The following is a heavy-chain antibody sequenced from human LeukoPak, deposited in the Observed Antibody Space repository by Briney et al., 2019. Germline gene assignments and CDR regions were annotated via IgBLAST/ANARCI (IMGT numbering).Heavy chain of an antibody. D-gene: IGHD2-2*01. Sequence: GGSLRLSCAASGFTFSNFAMSWVRQAPGKGLEWVSAISGSGGSTYYAGSVKGRFTISRDNSKNTLYLQMNSPRAEDTAVYYCAKLGCSRTSCYAADYSSYYGMDVWGQGTTVTVSS. V-gene: IGHV3-23*01. CDR3: AKLGCSRTSCYAADYSSYYGMDV. J-gene: IGHJ6*02. CDR1: GFTFSNFA. CDR2: ISGSGGST.